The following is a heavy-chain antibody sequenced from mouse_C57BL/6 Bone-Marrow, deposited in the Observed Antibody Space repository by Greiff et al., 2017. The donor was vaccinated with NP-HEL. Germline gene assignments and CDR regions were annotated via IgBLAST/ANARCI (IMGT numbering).Heavy chain of an antibody. CDR2: IYPRSGNT. CDR1: GYTFTSYG. Sequence: VKLVESGAELARPGASVQLSCKASGYTFTSYGISWVKQRTGQGLEWIGEIYPRSGNTYYNEKFKGKATLTADKSSSTAYMELRSLTSEDSAVYFCAREDMRNYPWFAYWGQGTLVTVSA. D-gene: IGHD2-1*01. CDR3: AREDMRNYPWFAY. J-gene: IGHJ3*01. V-gene: IGHV1-81*01.